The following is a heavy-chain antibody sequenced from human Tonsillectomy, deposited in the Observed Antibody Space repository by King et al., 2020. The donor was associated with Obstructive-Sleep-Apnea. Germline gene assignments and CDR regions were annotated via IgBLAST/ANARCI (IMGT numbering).Heavy chain of an antibody. V-gene: IGHV3-30*04. J-gene: IGHJ4*02. D-gene: IGHD2-15*01. CDR2: ISYDGSNK. Sequence: VQLVESGGGVVQPGRSLRLSCAASGFTFSSYAMHWVRQAPGKGLEWVAVISYDGSNKYYADSVKGRFTISRDNSKNTLYLQMNSLRAEDTAVYYCARGRVYCSGGSCRCYFDYWGQGTLVTVSS. CDR1: GFTFSSYA. CDR3: ARGRVYCSGGSCRCYFDY.